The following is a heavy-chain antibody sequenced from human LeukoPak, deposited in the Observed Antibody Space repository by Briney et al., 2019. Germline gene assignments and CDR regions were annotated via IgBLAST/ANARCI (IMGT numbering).Heavy chain of an antibody. CDR1: GGSISSYY. J-gene: IGHJ4*02. CDR3: AMTYYYDSSGYYYSDY. V-gene: IGHV4-4*07. D-gene: IGHD3-22*01. Sequence: SETLSLTCTVSGGSISSYYWSWIRQPAGKGLEWIGRIYTSGSTNYNPSLKSRVTMSVDTSKNQFSLKPSSVTAADTAVYYCAMTYYYDSSGYYYSDYWGQGTLVTVSS. CDR2: IYTSGST.